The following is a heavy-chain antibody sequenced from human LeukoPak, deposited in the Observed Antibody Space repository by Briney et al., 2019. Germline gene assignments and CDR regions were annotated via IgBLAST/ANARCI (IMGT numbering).Heavy chain of an antibody. Sequence: GGSLTLPCAASGFTFSIYAMHWVRQAPGKGLEYVSGINKNGGSTYYADSVKGRFTISRDNSNNTLYLQMGFVRAEDMAVYYCVRTDYYDSSGYYEDFDYWGQGTLVTVSS. D-gene: IGHD3-22*01. CDR2: INKNGGST. CDR3: VRTDYYDSSGYYEDFDY. CDR1: GFTFSIYA. J-gene: IGHJ4*02. V-gene: IGHV3-64*02.